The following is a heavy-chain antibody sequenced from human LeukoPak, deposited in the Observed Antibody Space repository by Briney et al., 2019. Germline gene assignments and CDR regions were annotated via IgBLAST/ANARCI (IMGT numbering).Heavy chain of an antibody. V-gene: IGHV3-21*01. CDR2: ISSSSSYI. J-gene: IGHJ6*02. Sequence: PGGSLRLSCAASGFTFSSYSMNWVRQAPGKGLEWVSSISSSSSYIYYADSVKGRFTISRDNAKNSLYLQMNSLRAEDTAVYYCAREDSGYGSPSSYYYYGMDVWGQGTTVTVSS. CDR3: AREDSGYGSPSSYYYYGMDV. CDR1: GFTFSSYS. D-gene: IGHD5-12*01.